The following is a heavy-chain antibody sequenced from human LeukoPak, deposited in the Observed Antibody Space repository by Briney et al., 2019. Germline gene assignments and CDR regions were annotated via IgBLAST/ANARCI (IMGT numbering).Heavy chain of an antibody. D-gene: IGHD3-10*01. J-gene: IGHJ4*02. CDR2: TYYRSKWYN. V-gene: IGHV6-1*01. Sequence: SQGPTLTCALSREGECSDGADCSSRRPSPPKKIEWLGRTYYRSKWYNDYAVSVKSRLTINPDTSKNHFSLQLNSVTPEDTAVYYCASGYGSGSYYPSWGQGTLVTVSS. CDR1: REGECSDGAD. CDR3: ASGYGSGSYYPS.